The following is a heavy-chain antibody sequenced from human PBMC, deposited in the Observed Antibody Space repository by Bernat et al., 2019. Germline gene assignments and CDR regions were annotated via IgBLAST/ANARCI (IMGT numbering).Heavy chain of an antibody. V-gene: IGHV4-39*02. CDR2: AYDGGGT. CDR3: ATDSERPWFLY. D-gene: IGHD3-3*01. CDR1: GGSVSGRKYF. J-gene: IGHJ4*02. Sequence: QLQLQESGPGLVRPSETLSLTCAVSGGSVSGRKYFWGWIRQPPGKGLEWIGSAYDGGGTYYNPSLKSRVTISLDTSNNQFSLKLSSVTAADTAVYYCATDSERPWFLYWGQGTLVTVSS.